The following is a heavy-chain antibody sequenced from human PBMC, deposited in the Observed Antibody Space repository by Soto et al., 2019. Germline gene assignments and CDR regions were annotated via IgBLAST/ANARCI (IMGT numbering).Heavy chain of an antibody. CDR3: ARDYDFWSGYYPEWLDP. D-gene: IGHD3-3*01. Sequence: ASVKVSCKASGYTFTSYGISWVRQAPGQGLEWMGWISAYNGNTNYAQKLQGRVTMTTDTSTSTAYMELRSLRSDDTAVYYCARDYDFWSGYYPEWLDPWGQGTRVTVSS. J-gene: IGHJ5*02. CDR2: ISAYNGNT. CDR1: GYTFTSYG. V-gene: IGHV1-18*01.